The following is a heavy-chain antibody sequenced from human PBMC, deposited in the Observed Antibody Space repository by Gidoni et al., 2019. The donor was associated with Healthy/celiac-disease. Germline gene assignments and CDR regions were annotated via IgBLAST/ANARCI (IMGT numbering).Heavy chain of an antibody. CDR1: GFAFSSYG. CDR2: IWYDGSNK. D-gene: IGHD2-2*01. CDR3: ARWAVVVPAARHYYGMDV. V-gene: IGHV3-33*01. J-gene: IGHJ6*02. Sequence: QVQLVASGGGVVQPGRSLRLSCAASGFAFSSYGMHWVRQAPGKGLEWVAVIWYDGSNKYYADSVKGRFTISRDNSKNTLYLQMNSLRAEDTAVYYCARWAVVVPAARHYYGMDVWGQGTTVTVSS.